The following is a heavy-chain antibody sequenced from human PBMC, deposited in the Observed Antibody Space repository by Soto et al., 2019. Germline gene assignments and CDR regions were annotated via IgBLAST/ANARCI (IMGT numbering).Heavy chain of an antibody. D-gene: IGHD3-16*02. J-gene: IGHJ6*02. CDR1: GYTFSSYG. CDR3: ARVRNNQSKYRNCPDV. Sequence: QIQLVQSGAEVKEPGASVKVSCKASGYTFSSYGITWVRQAPGQGLEWMGWISTYRRNTNYAQKLQGRVTMTIDTSTSTVYMELRSLRSDDTAVYYCARVRNNQSKYRNCPDVWGQGTTVTVSS. CDR2: ISTYRRNT. V-gene: IGHV1-18*01.